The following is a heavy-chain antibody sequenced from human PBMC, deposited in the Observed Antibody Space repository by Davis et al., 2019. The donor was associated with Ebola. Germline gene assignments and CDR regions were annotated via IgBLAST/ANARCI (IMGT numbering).Heavy chain of an antibody. Sequence: AASVKVSCKASGGTFSSYAISWVRQAPGQGLQWMGRIIPIFGTANYAQKFQGRVTITADESTSTAYMELSSLRSEDTAVYYCAMDALGYCSSTTCYDRLGWFDPWGQGTLVTVPS. CDR2: IIPIFGTA. D-gene: IGHD2-2*01. V-gene: IGHV1-69*13. CDR1: GGTFSSYA. J-gene: IGHJ5*02. CDR3: AMDALGYCSSTTCYDRLGWFDP.